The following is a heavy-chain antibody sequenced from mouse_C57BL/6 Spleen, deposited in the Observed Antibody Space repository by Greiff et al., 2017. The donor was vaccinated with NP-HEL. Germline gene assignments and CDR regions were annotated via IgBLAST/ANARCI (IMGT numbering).Heavy chain of an antibody. CDR1: GFNIKDYY. V-gene: IGHV14-1*01. CDR2: IDPEDGDT. J-gene: IGHJ3*01. Sequence: EVQLQQSGAELVRPGASVKLSCTASGFNIKDYYMHWVKQRPEQGLEWIGRIDPEDGDTEYAPKFQGKATMTADTSSNTAYLQLSSLTSEDTAVYDCTTVWAGSWFAYWGQGTLVTVSA. CDR3: TTVWAGSWFAY. D-gene: IGHD4-1*01.